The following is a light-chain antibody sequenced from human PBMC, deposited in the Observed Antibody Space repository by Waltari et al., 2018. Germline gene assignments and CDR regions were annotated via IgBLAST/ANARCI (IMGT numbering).Light chain of an antibody. Sequence: QSALTQPRSVSGSPGPAVTIPCTGHSSAVGGYNYVSRYQQHPGKAPKVMIYDVSKRPSGVPDRFSGSKSGNTASLTISGLQAEDEADYYCCAYAGSYTYVVIGGGTKLTVL. V-gene: IGLV2-11*01. CDR1: SSAVGGYNY. CDR3: CAYAGSYTYVV. J-gene: IGLJ2*01. CDR2: DVS.